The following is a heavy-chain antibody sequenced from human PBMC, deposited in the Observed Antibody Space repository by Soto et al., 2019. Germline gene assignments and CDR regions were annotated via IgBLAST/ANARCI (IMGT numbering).Heavy chain of an antibody. Sequence: GGSLRLSWAASGFTFSNYAISWVRQAPGKGLEWVPIISGSGDTPYYADSVKGRFTISRDNSRNTLYLQMNSLRAGDSAKYYCAKEGTSGLYYFDYWGPGTLVTVSS. V-gene: IGHV3-23*01. D-gene: IGHD6-19*01. J-gene: IGHJ4*02. CDR1: GFTFSNYA. CDR2: ISGSGDTP. CDR3: AKEGTSGLYYFDY.